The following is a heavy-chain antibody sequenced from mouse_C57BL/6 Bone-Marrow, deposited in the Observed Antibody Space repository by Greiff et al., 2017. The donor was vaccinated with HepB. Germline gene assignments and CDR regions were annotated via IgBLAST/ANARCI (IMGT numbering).Heavy chain of an antibody. J-gene: IGHJ4*01. CDR3: ARGKVSTVVEMDY. V-gene: IGHV1-52*01. D-gene: IGHD1-1*01. CDR2: IDPSDSET. Sequence: QVQLQQPGAELVRPGSSVKLSCKASGYTFTSYWMHWVKQSPIQGLEWIGNIDPSDSETHYNQKFKDKATLTVDKSSSTAYMQLSRLTSEDSAVYYCARGKVSTVVEMDYWGQGTSVTVSS. CDR1: GYTFTSYW.